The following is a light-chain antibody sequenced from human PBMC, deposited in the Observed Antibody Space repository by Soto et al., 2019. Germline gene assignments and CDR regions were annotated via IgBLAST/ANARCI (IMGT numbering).Light chain of an antibody. CDR2: EVS. J-gene: IGLJ2*01. CDR3: SSFAGNNKLV. CDR1: SSDVGGYNY. V-gene: IGLV2-8*01. Sequence: QSVLTQPPSASGSPGQSVTISCTGTSSDVGGYNYVSWYQQHPGNAPKLMISEVSKRTSGVPDRFSGSKSGNTASLTVSGLQAEDEADYYCSSFAGNNKLVFGGGTKVTVL.